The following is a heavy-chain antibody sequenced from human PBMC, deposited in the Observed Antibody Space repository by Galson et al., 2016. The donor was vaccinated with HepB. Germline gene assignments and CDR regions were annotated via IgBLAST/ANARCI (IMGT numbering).Heavy chain of an antibody. D-gene: IGHD3-10*01. CDR2: IWYDGETK. CDR3: ARDQGGGYYTMDV. V-gene: IGHV3-33*01. J-gene: IGHJ6*02. Sequence: SLRLSCAASGFNFGIFGMHWVRQAPGKGLEWLAGIWYDGETKYYAESVKGRNTISRDNADNTLYLQMNSLRVDDTAKYYCARDQGGGYYTMDVWGQGTTVTVSS. CDR1: GFNFGIFG.